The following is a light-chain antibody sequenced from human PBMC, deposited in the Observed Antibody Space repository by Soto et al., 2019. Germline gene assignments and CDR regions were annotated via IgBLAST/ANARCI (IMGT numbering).Light chain of an antibody. V-gene: IGLV1-40*01. Sequence: QSVLTQPPSVSGAPGQRVTISCTGTSSNIGAGYNVHWYQQLPGTAPKLLIYDNNNRPSGVPDRFSGSKSGTSASLAIRGLQTEDEADYYCQSYDSSLSSSIFGGGTKVTVL. CDR2: DNN. CDR3: QSYDSSLSSSI. CDR1: SSNIGAGYN. J-gene: IGLJ2*01.